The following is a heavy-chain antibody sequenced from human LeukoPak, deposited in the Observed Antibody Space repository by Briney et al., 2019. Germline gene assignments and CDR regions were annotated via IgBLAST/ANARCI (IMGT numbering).Heavy chain of an antibody. Sequence: SETLSLTWTVSGGSISSHYWSWIRQPPGKGLEWIGYIYYSGSTNYNPSLKSRVTISVDTSKNQFSLKLSSVTAADTAVYYCARVTYDFWSGSTGAYMDVWGKGTTVTVSS. J-gene: IGHJ6*03. CDR1: GGSISSHY. V-gene: IGHV4-59*11. CDR2: IYYSGST. D-gene: IGHD3-3*01. CDR3: ARVTYDFWSGSTGAYMDV.